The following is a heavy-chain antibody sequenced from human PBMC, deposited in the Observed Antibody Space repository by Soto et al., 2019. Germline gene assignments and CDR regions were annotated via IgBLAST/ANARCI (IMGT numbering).Heavy chain of an antibody. CDR2: ISYDGSNK. J-gene: IGHJ4*02. CDR1: GFTFSSYG. CDR3: AINMEGSGYY. D-gene: IGHD3-22*01. V-gene: IGHV3-30*03. Sequence: QVQLLESGGGVVQPGRSLRLSCAASGFTFSSYGMHWVRQAPGKGLEWVAGISYDGSNKYYADSVKGRFTISRDNSKNTLSLQMNSLRAEDTAVYYCAINMEGSGYYWGQGTLVTVSS.